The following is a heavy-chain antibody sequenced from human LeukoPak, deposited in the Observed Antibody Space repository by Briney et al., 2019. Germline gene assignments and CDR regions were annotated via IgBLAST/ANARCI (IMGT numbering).Heavy chain of an antibody. CDR1: GFTFSGSA. J-gene: IGHJ4*02. CDR2: IKGKADSYGT. Sequence: GGSLRLSCAASGFTFSGSAIHWVRQASGKGLERVGRIKGKADSYGTAYAASVKGRFTISRDDSKNMAYLQMNSLKTEDTAVYYCTRLPLYCGGGNCYFDNWGQGTLVTVSS. D-gene: IGHD2-21*01. V-gene: IGHV3-73*01. CDR3: TRLPLYCGGGNCYFDN.